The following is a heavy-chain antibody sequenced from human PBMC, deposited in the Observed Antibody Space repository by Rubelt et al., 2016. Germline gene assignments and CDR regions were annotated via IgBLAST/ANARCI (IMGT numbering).Heavy chain of an antibody. V-gene: IGHV1-3*01. CDR3: AISTYYYDSSGYYPYWYFDL. CDR1: GYTFTSYA. J-gene: IGHJ2*01. CDR2: INAGNGNT. D-gene: IGHD3-22*01. Sequence: QVQLVQSGAEVKKPGASVKVSCKASGYTFTSYAMHWVRQAPGQRLEWMGWINAGNGNTKYSQKFQGRVTSTRDTSASTADMELSSLRSEDTAVYYCAISTYYYDSSGYYPYWYFDLWGRGTLVTVSS.